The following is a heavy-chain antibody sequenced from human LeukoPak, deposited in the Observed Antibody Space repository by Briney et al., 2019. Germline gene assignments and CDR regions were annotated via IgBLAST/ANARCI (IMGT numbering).Heavy chain of an antibody. CDR2: INPNSGGT. CDR3: ARDHDDSGYPLDY. J-gene: IGHJ4*02. CDR1: GYTFTAYY. D-gene: IGHD3-22*01. Sequence: ASVKVSCKASGYTFTAYYMHWVRQAPGQGPEWMGWINPNSGGTNYAQKFQGRVTITRDTSICTAYMELSRLRSDDMAVYYCARDHDDSGYPLDYWGQGTLVTVSS. V-gene: IGHV1-2*02.